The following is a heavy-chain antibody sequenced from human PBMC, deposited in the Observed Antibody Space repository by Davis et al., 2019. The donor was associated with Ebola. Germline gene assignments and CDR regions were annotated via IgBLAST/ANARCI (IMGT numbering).Heavy chain of an antibody. D-gene: IGHD1-1*01. CDR3: ARGGSWTTGTTFWDY. V-gene: IGHV1-18*01. CDR2: ISAYNGNT. Sequence: AASVKVSCKASGYTFTSYGISWVRQAPGQGLEWMGWISAYNGNTNYAQKLQGRVTMTTDTSTSTAYMELRSLRPDDTAVYYCARGGSWTTGTTFWDYWGQGTLVTVSS. J-gene: IGHJ4*02. CDR1: GYTFTSYG.